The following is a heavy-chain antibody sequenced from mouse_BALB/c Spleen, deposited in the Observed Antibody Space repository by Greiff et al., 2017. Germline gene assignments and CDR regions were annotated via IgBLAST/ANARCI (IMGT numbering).Heavy chain of an antibody. Sequence: EVKLMESGPGLVKPSQSLSLTCTVTGYSITSDYAWNWIRQFPGNKLEWMGYISYSGSTSYNPSLKSRISITRDTSKNQFFLQLNSVTTEDTATYYCARRGLLRPRDFDYWGQGTTLTVSS. CDR1: GYSITSDYA. CDR2: ISYSGST. J-gene: IGHJ2*01. D-gene: IGHD1-2*01. CDR3: ARRGLLRPRDFDY. V-gene: IGHV3-2*02.